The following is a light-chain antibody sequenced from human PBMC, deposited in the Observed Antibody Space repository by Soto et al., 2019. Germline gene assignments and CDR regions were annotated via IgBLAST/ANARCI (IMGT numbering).Light chain of an antibody. CDR3: KCYDSGLGGWV. Sequence: QSVLTQPPSVSGAPGQRVTISCTGNSSNIGAGYDVHWYQQLPGKAPKLLIFGNSHRPSGVPDRFFGSKSGTSASLAITGLQAEDEADYYCKCYDSGLGGWVFGGGTKLTVL. CDR1: SSNIGAGYD. J-gene: IGLJ3*02. CDR2: GNS. V-gene: IGLV1-40*01.